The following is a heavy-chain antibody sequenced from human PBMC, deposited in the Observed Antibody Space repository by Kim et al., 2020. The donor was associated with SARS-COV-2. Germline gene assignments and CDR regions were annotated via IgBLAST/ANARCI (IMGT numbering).Heavy chain of an antibody. J-gene: IGHJ4*02. CDR3: ARGDDF. D-gene: IGHD2-21*02. Sequence: YIGGRHYYAATDTGRFTISRDNSKNTVYLQIDSLSVEDTAVYYCARGDDFWGQGTLVTVSS. V-gene: IGHV3-53*01. CDR2: YIGGRH.